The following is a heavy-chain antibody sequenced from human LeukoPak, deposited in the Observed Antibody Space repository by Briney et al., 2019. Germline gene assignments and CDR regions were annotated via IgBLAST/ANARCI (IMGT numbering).Heavy chain of an antibody. V-gene: IGHV4-59*08. CDR2: IYYSGST. D-gene: IGHD2-21*01. CDR3: ARQAYYSPGAFDI. CDR1: GGSISSYY. Sequence: SETLSLTCTVSGGSISSYYWSWIRQPPGKGLEWIGYIYYSGSTNYNPSLKSRVTISVDTSKNQFSLKLSSVTAADTAVYYCARQAYYSPGAFDIWGQGTMVTVSS. J-gene: IGHJ3*02.